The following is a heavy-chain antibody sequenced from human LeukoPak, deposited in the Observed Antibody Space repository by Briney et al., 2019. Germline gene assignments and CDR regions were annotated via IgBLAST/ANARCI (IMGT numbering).Heavy chain of an antibody. CDR2: ISGSGRST. CDR1: GFTFSTYG. V-gene: IGHV3-23*01. Sequence: QPGGSLRLSCAASGFTFSTYGMSWVRQAPGKGLVWVSAISGSGRSTYYADSVKGRFTISRDKSKNSLYLQMNSLRVEDTAIYYCAKSIVNSGTYIPFDYWGQGTLVTVSS. CDR3: AKSIVNSGTYIPFDY. J-gene: IGHJ4*02. D-gene: IGHD1-26*01.